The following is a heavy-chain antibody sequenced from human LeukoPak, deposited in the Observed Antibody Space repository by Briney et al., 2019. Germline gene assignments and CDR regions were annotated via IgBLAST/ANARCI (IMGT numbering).Heavy chain of an antibody. V-gene: IGHV1-2*02. Sequence: GASVKVSCKASGYTFTGYYMHWVRQAPGQGLEWMGWINPNSGGTNYAQKFQGRVTMTRDTSISTAYMEPSRLRSDDTTVYYCVQARRKVDYWGQGTLVTVSS. CDR1: GYTFTGYY. CDR3: VQARRKVDY. J-gene: IGHJ4*02. D-gene: IGHD6-6*01. CDR2: INPNSGGT.